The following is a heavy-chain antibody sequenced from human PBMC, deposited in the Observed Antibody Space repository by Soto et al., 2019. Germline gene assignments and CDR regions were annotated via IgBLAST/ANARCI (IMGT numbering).Heavy chain of an antibody. D-gene: IGHD5-12*01. CDR3: AKTRDGYNLDFQH. V-gene: IGHV3-23*01. Sequence: EVQLLESGGGLVQPGGSLRLSCAASGFTFSSYAMSWVRQAPGKGLEWVSAISCSGGSTYYADSVKGRFTSSRDNSKNTLYLQMNSLRAEDTAVYYCAKTRDGYNLDFQHWGQGTLVTVSS. CDR1: GFTFSSYA. CDR2: ISCSGGST. J-gene: IGHJ1*01.